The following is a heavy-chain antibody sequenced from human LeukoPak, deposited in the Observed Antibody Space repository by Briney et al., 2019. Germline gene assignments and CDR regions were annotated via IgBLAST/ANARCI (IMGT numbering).Heavy chain of an antibody. CDR2: ISGSGGST. CDR3: AKDAYYYDSSGYFDY. Sequence: PGGSLRLSCAASGFTFSSYWMHWVRQAPGKGLVWVSAISGSGGSTYYADSVKGRFTISRDNSKNTLYLQMNSLRAEDTAVYYCAKDAYYYDSSGYFDYWGQGTLVTVSS. J-gene: IGHJ4*02. V-gene: IGHV3-23*01. CDR1: GFTFSSYW. D-gene: IGHD3-22*01.